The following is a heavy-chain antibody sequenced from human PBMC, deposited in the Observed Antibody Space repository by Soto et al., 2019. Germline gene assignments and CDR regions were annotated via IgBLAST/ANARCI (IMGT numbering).Heavy chain of an antibody. CDR1: GGTFSSYA. CDR3: ARGMLRIAARPPYFDY. CDR2: IIPIFGTA. D-gene: IGHD6-6*01. J-gene: IGHJ4*02. V-gene: IGHV1-69*13. Sequence: SVKVSCKASGGTFSSYAISWVRQAPGHGLEWMGGIIPIFGTANYAQKFQGRVTITADESTSTAYMELSSLRSEDTAVYYCARGMLRIAARPPYFDYWGQGTLVTVSS.